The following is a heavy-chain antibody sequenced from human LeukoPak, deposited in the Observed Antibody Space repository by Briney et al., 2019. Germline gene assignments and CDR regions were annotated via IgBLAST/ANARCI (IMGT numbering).Heavy chain of an antibody. CDR1: GYTFTSYV. CDR2: IIPIFGTA. J-gene: IGHJ6*03. V-gene: IGHV1-69*06. D-gene: IGHD4-17*01. Sequence: ASVKVSCKASGYTFTSYVISWVRQAPGQGLEWMGGIIPIFGTANYAQKFQGRVTITADKSTSTAYMELSSLRSEDTAVYYCARGSYGDYYYYYMDVWGKGTTVTVSS. CDR3: ARGSYGDYYYYYMDV.